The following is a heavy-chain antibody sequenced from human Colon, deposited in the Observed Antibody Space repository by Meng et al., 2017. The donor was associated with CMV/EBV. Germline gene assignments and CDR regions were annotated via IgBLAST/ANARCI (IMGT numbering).Heavy chain of an antibody. CDR2: IRHKASSYST. J-gene: IGHJ4*02. D-gene: IGHD6-6*01. Sequence: GESLKISCAASGFIFSDHRMDWIRQAPGKGLEWVARIRHKASSYSTEYAASVKGRFTVSRDDSKNSLYLQMSSLKTEDTAVYYCARDFGYSSSSGDFDYWGQGTLVTVSS. CDR1: GFIFSDHR. V-gene: IGHV3-72*01. CDR3: ARDFGYSSSSGDFDY.